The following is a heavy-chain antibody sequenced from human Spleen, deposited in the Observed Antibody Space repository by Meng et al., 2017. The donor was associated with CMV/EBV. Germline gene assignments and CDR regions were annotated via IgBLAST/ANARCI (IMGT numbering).Heavy chain of an antibody. Sequence: SETLSLTCTVSGDSFSTFYWSWIRQPPGKGLEWIGYIYYRGSANYNPSLKSRVTISVDTSKNQFSLKLSSVTAADTAVYYCARGSSTSLLGFDYWGQGTLVTVSS. D-gene: IGHD2-2*01. CDR2: IYYRGSA. CDR3: ARGSSTSLLGFDY. J-gene: IGHJ4*02. CDR1: GDSFSTFY. V-gene: IGHV4-59*01.